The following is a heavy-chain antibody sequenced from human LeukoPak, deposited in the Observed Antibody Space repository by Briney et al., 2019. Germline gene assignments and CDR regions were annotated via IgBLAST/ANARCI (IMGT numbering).Heavy chain of an antibody. V-gene: IGHV4-39*07. Sequence: PSETLSLTCTVSGGSSNSSVTSWGWIRQSPGKGLEWIGCLHYSGRTYYNPSLQSRVTISVDTSKRQSSLTLRFMTAADTAVYFCARDVAGYNRNPYNWFDPWGQGTLVTVSS. D-gene: IGHD5-24*01. CDR1: GGSSNSSVTS. CDR3: ARDVAGYNRNPYNWFDP. J-gene: IGHJ5*02. CDR2: LHYSGRT.